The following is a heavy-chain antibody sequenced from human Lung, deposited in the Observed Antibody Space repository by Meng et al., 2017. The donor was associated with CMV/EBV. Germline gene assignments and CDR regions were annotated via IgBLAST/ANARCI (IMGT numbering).Heavy chain of an antibody. V-gene: IGHV4-38-2*02. CDR3: ARGFHGAVDD. D-gene: IGHD3-10*01. CDR2: VYKSGTT. CDR1: GYSINSGYY. Sequence: SXTXSLTCTVSGYSINSGYYWGWIRQPPGKGLEWIGSVYKSGTTYYKPSLKSRVTISLETSKNHFSLKLSSVTAADTAVYYCARGFHGAVDDWGQGTLVTVSS. J-gene: IGHJ4*02.